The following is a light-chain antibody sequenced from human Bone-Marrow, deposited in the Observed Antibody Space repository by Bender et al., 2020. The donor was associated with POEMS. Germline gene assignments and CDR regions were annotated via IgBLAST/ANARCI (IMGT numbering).Light chain of an antibody. Sequence: ALTQPASVSGSPGQSSTISCTGTSSDVGSYNFVSWYQHRPGKAPKLIIYEVNKRPSGVPDRFSGSKSGNTASLTVSGLQAEDEADYYCSSYAGSNTPYVFGTGTRVTVL. J-gene: IGLJ1*01. CDR2: EVN. CDR3: SSYAGSNTPYV. V-gene: IGLV2-8*01. CDR1: SSDVGSYNF.